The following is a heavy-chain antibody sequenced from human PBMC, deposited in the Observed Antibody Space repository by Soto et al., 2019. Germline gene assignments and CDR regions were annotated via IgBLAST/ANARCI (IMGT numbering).Heavy chain of an antibody. CDR1: DGSFSRNF. CDR3: ARGYYYGSGSNPPNYYYYGMDV. D-gene: IGHD3-10*01. V-gene: IGHV4-34*01. J-gene: IGHJ6*02. Sequence: SETLSLTCAVYDGSFSRNFWSWIRQPPGKGLEWIGESNHNGSTNYNPSLKSRVTISVETSKSQFSLKLSSVTAADTAVYYCARGYYYGSGSNPPNYYYYGMDVWGQGTTVT. CDR2: SNHNGST.